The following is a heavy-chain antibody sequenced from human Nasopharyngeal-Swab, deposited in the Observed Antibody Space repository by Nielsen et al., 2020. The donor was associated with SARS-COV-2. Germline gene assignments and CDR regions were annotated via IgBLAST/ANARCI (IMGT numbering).Heavy chain of an antibody. V-gene: IGHV1-69*13. CDR3: ARDSDADSGYDSWAPRTNWFDP. J-gene: IGHJ5*02. D-gene: IGHD5-12*01. Sequence: SVPVSCKASGGTFSSYAISWVRQAPGQGLEWMGGIIPIFGTANYAQKFQGRVTITADESTSTAYMELSSLRSEDTAAYYCARDSDADSGYDSWAPRTNWFDPWGQGTLVTVSS. CDR2: IIPIFGTA. CDR1: GGTFSSYA.